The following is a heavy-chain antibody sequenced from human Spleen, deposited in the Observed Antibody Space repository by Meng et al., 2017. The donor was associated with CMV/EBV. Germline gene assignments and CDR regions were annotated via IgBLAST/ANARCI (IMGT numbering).Heavy chain of an antibody. D-gene: IGHD2-2*01. CDR3: VRGFVRGPAAVF. CDR2: VNSKNGDT. Sequence: QVQLVQSGAEVKKPGASVKVSCKTSGYIFTFYDVNWVRQAPGQGLEWMGWVNSKNGDTGCAQKFQGRVTMTRNTSISTAYMELSSLKSEDTAVYYCVRGFVRGPAAVFWGQGTLVTVSS. V-gene: IGHV1-8*01. CDR1: GYIFTFYD. J-gene: IGHJ1*01.